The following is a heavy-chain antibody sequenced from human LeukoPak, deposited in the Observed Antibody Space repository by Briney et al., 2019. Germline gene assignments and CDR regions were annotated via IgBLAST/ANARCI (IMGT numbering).Heavy chain of an antibody. CDR2: ISGSGGST. J-gene: IGHJ4*02. Sequence: GGSLRLSCAASGFTFSSSAMSWVRQAPGKGLEWVSAISGSGGSTYYADSVKGRFTISRDNSKNTLYLQMNSLRAEDTAVYYCVKVKEVRRAPYDYWGQGTPVTVSS. CDR3: VKVKEVRRAPYDY. CDR1: GFTFSSSA. V-gene: IGHV3-23*01.